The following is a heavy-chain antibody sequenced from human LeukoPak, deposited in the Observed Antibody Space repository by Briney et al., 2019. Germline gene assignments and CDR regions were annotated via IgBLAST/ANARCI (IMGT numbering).Heavy chain of an antibody. CDR1: RFTFSNYV. V-gene: IGHV3-15*01. CDR3: TTDYYDYVWGSYRPDY. Sequence: AGGSLRLSCAASRFTFSNYVMHWVRQAPGQGLEWVARIKTKTDGETTDYAAPVKGRFTISRDDSKNTLYLQMNSLKTEDTAVYYCTTDYYDYVWGSYRPDYWGQGTLVTVSS. D-gene: IGHD3-16*02. CDR2: IKTKTDGETT. J-gene: IGHJ4*02.